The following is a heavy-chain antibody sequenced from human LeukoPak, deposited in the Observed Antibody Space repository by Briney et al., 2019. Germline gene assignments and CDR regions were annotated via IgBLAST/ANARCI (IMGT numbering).Heavy chain of an antibody. CDR2: ISSSGSTI. D-gene: IGHD1-20*01. CDR3: AKLLVYNSGREAFDH. Sequence: PGGSLRLSCAASGFTFSSYEMNWVRQAPGKGLEWVSYISSSGSTIYYADSVKGRFTISRDNAKNSLYLQMNSLRAEDTAVYYRAKLLVYNSGREAFDHWGQGTLVTDSS. V-gene: IGHV3-48*03. J-gene: IGHJ4*02. CDR1: GFTFSSYE.